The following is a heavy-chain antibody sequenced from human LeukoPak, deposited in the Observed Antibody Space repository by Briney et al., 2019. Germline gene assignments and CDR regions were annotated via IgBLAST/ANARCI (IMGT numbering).Heavy chain of an antibody. Sequence: PGGSLRLSCAASGFTFDGYAMHWVRQVPGKGLEGVSGITWNSGSLGYADSVKGRFSISRDNAKNSLYLQMNSLGAEDTALYYCAKDLSSTHYYYYGMDVWGQGTTVTVSS. V-gene: IGHV3-9*01. D-gene: IGHD3-10*01. CDR1: GFTFDGYA. CDR2: ITWNSGSL. CDR3: AKDLSSTHYYYYGMDV. J-gene: IGHJ6*02.